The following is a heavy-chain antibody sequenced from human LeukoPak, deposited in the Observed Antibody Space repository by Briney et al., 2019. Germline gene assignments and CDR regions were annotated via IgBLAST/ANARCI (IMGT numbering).Heavy chain of an antibody. D-gene: IGHD4-17*01. CDR1: GGSISSGGYY. J-gene: IGHJ5*02. V-gene: IGHV4-31*03. CDR3: AREALTTVTRVRDNWFDP. Sequence: SETLSLTCTVSGGSISSGGYYWSWIRQHPGKGLEWIGYIYYSGSTYYNPSLKSRVTISVDTSKNQFSLKLSSVTAADTAVYHCAREALTTVTRVRDNWFDPWGQGTLVTVSS. CDR2: IYYSGST.